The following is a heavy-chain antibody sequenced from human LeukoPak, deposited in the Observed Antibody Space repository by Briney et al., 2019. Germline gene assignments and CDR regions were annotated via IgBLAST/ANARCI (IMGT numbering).Heavy chain of an antibody. Sequence: ASVKVSCKASGYTFTGYYMQWVRQVPGQGLEWMGWINPNSGGTNYAQKFQGRITMTRDTSISTVYMELSRLTSDDTAVYYCARGRHCSGGSCYLDYWGQGTLVTVS. V-gene: IGHV1-2*02. CDR1: GYTFTGYY. CDR3: ARGRHCSGGSCYLDY. CDR2: INPNSGGT. J-gene: IGHJ4*02. D-gene: IGHD2-15*01.